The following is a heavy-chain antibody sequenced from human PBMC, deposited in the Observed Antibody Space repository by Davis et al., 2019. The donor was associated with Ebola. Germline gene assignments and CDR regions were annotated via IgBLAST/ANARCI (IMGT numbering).Heavy chain of an antibody. D-gene: IGHD3-9*01. J-gene: IGHJ6*02. CDR3: ARVDTWRLRYFDWLLTPGMDV. CDR1: GFTFSSYW. CDR2: INSDGSST. Sequence: HTGGSLRLSCAASGFTFSSYWMHWVRQAPGKGLVWVSRINSDGSSTSYADSVKGRFTISRDNAKNTLYLQMDSLRAEDTAVYYCARVDTWRLRYFDWLLTPGMDVWGQGTTVTVSS. V-gene: IGHV3-74*01.